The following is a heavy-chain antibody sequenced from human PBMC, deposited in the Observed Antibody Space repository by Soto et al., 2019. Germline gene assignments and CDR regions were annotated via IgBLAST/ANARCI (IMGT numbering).Heavy chain of an antibody. CDR3: AKKDDYNDY. V-gene: IGHV3-23*01. CDR2: ISGSGGST. CDR1: GFTFNNHA. J-gene: IGHJ4*02. Sequence: GGSLRLSCAASGFTFNNHAMSWVRQAPGKGLEWVSAISGSGGSTYYADSVKGRFTISRDNSKNTLYLQMNSLRAEDTAVYYCAKKDDYNDYWGQGTLVTVSS.